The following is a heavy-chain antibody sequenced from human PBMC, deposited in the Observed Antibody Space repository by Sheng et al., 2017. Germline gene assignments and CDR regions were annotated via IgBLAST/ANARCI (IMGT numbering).Heavy chain of an antibody. CDR3: ARGWARPYLYIAARPSSFDI. CDR2: INHSGST. D-gene: IGHD6-6*01. Sequence: QVQLQQWGAGLLKPSETLSLTCAVYGGSFSGYYWSWIRQPPGKGLEWIGEINHSGSTNYNPSLKSRVTISVDTSKNQFSLKLSSVTAADTAVYYCARGWARPYLYIAARPSSFDIWGQGTMVTV. V-gene: IGHV4-34*01. CDR1: GGSFSGYY. J-gene: IGHJ3*02.